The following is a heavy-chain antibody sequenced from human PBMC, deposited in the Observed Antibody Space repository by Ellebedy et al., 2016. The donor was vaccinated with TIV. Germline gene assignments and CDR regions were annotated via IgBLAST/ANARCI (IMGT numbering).Heavy chain of an antibody. Sequence: ASVKVSCKASGFTFTSFGISWVRQAPGQGLEWMGWIAVYNGNTNYAHNLQGIVAMTTDTSTRTAYMELRSLRHDDTAFYYCARVGWGYTGGEDNWGQGTLVTVSS. D-gene: IGHD2-8*02. CDR3: ARVGWGYTGGEDN. V-gene: IGHV1-18*04. CDR1: GFTFTSFG. J-gene: IGHJ4*02. CDR2: IAVYNGNT.